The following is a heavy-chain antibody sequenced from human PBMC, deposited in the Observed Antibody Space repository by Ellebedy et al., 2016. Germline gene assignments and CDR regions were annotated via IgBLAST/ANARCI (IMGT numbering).Heavy chain of an antibody. CDR1: GFSLSTSGMC. CDR2: IDWDDDK. J-gene: IGHJ6*02. V-gene: IGHV2-70*11. Sequence: SGPTLVKPTQTLTLTCTFSGFSLSTSGMCVSWIRQPPGKALEWLARIDWDDDKYYSTSLKTRLTISKDTSKNQVVLTMTNMDPVDTATYYCARTRGTTYYDFWSGYRYYYYGMDVWGQGTTVTVSS. CDR3: ARTRGTTYYDFWSGYRYYYYGMDV. D-gene: IGHD3-3*01.